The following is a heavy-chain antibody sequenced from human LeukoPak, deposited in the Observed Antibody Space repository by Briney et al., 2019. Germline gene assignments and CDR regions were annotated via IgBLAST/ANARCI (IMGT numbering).Heavy chain of an antibody. CDR1: GFTVSSNY. J-gene: IGHJ6*03. CDR2: IYSGGST. CDR3: AKDSSRRAAADYYYYYMDV. D-gene: IGHD6-13*01. V-gene: IGHV3-53*05. Sequence: PGGSLRLSCAASGFTVSSNYMSWVRQAPGKGLEWVSVIYSGGSTYYADSAKGRFTISRDNSKNTLYLQMNSLRAEDTAVYYCAKDSSRRAAADYYYYYMDVWGKGTTVTVSS.